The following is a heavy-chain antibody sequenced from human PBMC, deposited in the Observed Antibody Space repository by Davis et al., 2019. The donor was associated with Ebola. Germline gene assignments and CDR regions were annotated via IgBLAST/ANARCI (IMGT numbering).Heavy chain of an antibody. V-gene: IGHV3-30-3*01. Sequence: SLKISCAASGFTFSSYDLYWVRQAPGKGLEWVTAISFDGSNKYYLDSVRGRFTISRDNSKNTVYLQMNSLRVEDTAVYYCSRGHDVLTGFSRDGMDVWGQGTTVIVS. J-gene: IGHJ6*02. CDR1: GFTFSSYD. D-gene: IGHD3-9*01. CDR3: SRGHDVLTGFSRDGMDV. CDR2: ISFDGSNK.